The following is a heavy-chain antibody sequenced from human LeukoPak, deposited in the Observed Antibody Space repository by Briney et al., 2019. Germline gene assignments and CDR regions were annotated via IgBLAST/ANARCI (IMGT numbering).Heavy chain of an antibody. J-gene: IGHJ6*03. Sequence: ASVKVSCKASGYIFTGYYMHWVRQAPGQGLEWMGWINPNSGDTNYAQKFQGRVTMTRDTSISTAYMELSRLRSDDTAVYYCARDLRGSRYFDWLSPLSHYYMDVWGKGTTVTISS. CDR2: INPNSGDT. CDR3: ARDLRGSRYFDWLSPLSHYYMDV. V-gene: IGHV1-2*02. D-gene: IGHD3-9*01. CDR1: GYIFTGYY.